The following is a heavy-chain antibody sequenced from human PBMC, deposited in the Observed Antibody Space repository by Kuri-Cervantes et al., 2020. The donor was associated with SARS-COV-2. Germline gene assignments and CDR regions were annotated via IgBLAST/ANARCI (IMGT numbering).Heavy chain of an antibody. CDR2: ISSSSSYI. V-gene: IGHV3-21*01. CDR3: ARPGGFLDV. CDR1: GFTFSSYS. D-gene: IGHD4-23*01. J-gene: IGHJ6*04. Sequence: GESLKISCAASGFTFSSYSMNWVRQAPGKGLERVSSISSSSSYIYYADSVKGRFTISRDNAKNSLYLQMNSLRAADTAVYYCARPGGFLDVWGKGTTVTVSS.